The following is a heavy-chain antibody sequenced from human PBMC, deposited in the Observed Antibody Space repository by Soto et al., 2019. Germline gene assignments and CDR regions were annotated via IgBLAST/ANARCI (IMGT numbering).Heavy chain of an antibody. V-gene: IGHV4-59*01. CDR1: GGSISSYY. Sequence: SETLSLTCTVSGGSISSYYWSWIRQPPGKGLEWIGYIYYSGSTNYNPSLKSRVTISVDTSKNQFSLKLSSVTAADTAVYYCARSGGDFWSGYFLPSYYYYYMDVWGKGTTVTVSS. D-gene: IGHD3-3*01. CDR2: IYYSGST. CDR3: ARSGGDFWSGYFLPSYYYYYMDV. J-gene: IGHJ6*03.